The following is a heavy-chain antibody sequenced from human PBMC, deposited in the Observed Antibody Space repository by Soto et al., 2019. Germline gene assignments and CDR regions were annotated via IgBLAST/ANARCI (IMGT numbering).Heavy chain of an antibody. CDR3: ARDPGNRSGVSCYSQYFDL. CDR2: FNSRGS. V-gene: IGHV3-21*01. J-gene: IGHJ2*01. CDR1: GFTFSTYS. D-gene: IGHD2-15*01. Sequence: EVQLVESGGGLVKPGGSLRLSCAASGFTFSTYSMNWVRQAPGKGLEWVSSFNSRGSYADSVKGRFTISRDNANNSLYLQMGSLRAEDTAVYYCARDPGNRSGVSCYSQYFDLWGRGTLVTVSS.